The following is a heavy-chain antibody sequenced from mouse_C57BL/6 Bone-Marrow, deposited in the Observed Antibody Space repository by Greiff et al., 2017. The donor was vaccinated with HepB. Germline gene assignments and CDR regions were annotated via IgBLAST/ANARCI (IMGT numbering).Heavy chain of an antibody. Sequence: EVQRVESGGGLVQPGGSLKLSCAASGFTFSDYYMYWVRQTPEKRLEWVAYISNGGGSTYYPDTVKGRFTISRDNAKNTLYPQMSRLKSEDTAMYYCARSYYGSYYFDYWGQGTTLTVSS. CDR1: GFTFSDYY. J-gene: IGHJ2*01. V-gene: IGHV5-12*01. D-gene: IGHD1-1*01. CDR2: ISNGGGST. CDR3: ARSYYGSYYFDY.